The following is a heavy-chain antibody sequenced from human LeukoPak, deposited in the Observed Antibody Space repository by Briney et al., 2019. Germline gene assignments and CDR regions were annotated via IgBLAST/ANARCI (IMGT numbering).Heavy chain of an antibody. Sequence: SVKVSCKASGGTFSGYAISWVRQAPGQGLEWMGGIIPIFGTANYAQKFQGRVTITADESTSTAYMELSSLRSEDTAVYYCASGYYYDSSGYYYMGYWGQGTLVTVSS. J-gene: IGHJ4*02. CDR1: GGTFSGYA. CDR3: ASGYYYDSSGYYYMGY. V-gene: IGHV1-69*13. CDR2: IIPIFGTA. D-gene: IGHD3-22*01.